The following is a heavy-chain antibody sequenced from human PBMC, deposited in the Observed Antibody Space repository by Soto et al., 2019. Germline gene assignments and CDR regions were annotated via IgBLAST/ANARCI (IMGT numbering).Heavy chain of an antibody. J-gene: IGHJ4*02. D-gene: IGHD3-22*01. CDR2: IIPIFGTA. Sequence: SVKVSCKASGGTFSSYAISWVRQAPGQGLEWMGGIIPIFGTANYAQKFQGRVTITADESTSTAYMELSSLRSEDTAVYYCARELTMTPYYFDYWGQGTLVTVSS. V-gene: IGHV1-69*13. CDR3: ARELTMTPYYFDY. CDR1: GGTFSSYA.